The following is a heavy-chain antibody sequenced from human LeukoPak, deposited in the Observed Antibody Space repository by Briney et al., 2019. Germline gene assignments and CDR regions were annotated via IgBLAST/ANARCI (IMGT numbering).Heavy chain of an antibody. J-gene: IGHJ4*02. V-gene: IGHV3-23*01. CDR3: AKDAYGDYGSDY. Sequence: GGSLRLSCVGSGFTFSSYAMSWVRQAPGKGLEWVSVISGSGGSTYYAESVKGRFTISRDNSKNTLYLQMNSLRAEDTAVYYCAKDAYGDYGSDYWGQGTLVTVSS. CDR1: GFTFSSYA. D-gene: IGHD4-17*01. CDR2: ISGSGGST.